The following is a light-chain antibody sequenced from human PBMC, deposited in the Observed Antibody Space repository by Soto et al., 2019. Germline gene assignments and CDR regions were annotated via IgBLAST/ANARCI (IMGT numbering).Light chain of an antibody. J-gene: IGLJ3*02. V-gene: IGLV2-23*01. CDR3: CSYAGSSTWV. Sequence: QSVLTQPASVSGSPGQSITISCTGTSSDVGSYNLVSWYQQHPGKAPKLMIYEGSKRPSGDSNRFSGSKSGNTASLTISGLQAEDEADYYCCSYAGSSTWVFGGGTKVTVL. CDR1: SSDVGSYNL. CDR2: EGS.